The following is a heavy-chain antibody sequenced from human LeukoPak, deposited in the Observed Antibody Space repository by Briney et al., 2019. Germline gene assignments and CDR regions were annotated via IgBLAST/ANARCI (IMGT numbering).Heavy chain of an antibody. CDR3: ARMSASGWYGNPEYYFDY. V-gene: IGHV4-30-4*02. Sequence: SETLSLTCTVSGGSISSGDYYWSWIRQPPGKGLEWIGYIYYSGSTYYNPSLKSRVTISVDTSKNQFSLKLSSVTAADTAVYYCARMSASGWYGNPEYYFDYWGQGTLVTVSS. CDR2: IYYSGST. D-gene: IGHD6-19*01. CDR1: GGSISSGDYY. J-gene: IGHJ4*02.